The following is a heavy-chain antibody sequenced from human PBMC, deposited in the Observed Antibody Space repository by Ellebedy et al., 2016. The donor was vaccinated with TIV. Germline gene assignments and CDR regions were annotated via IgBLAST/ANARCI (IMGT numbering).Heavy chain of an antibody. CDR2: ISVSGPRT. CDR3: AKSGATVGPLQH. CDR1: GFTFRNYA. D-gene: IGHD4-23*01. J-gene: IGHJ1*01. Sequence: GESLKISCAASGFTFRNYAMNWVRQAPGKGLEWVAGISVSGPRTYYADSVKGRFTISRDNSNNMVYLQMNSLRVEDTGLYYCAKSGATVGPLQHWGQGTLVTVSS. V-gene: IGHV3-23*01.